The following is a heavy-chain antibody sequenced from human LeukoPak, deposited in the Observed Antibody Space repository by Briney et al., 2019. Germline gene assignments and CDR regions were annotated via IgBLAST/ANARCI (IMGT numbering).Heavy chain of an antibody. D-gene: IGHD3-3*01. Sequence: GGSLRLSCAASGFTFSSYALHWVRQAPGKGLEYVSAISSSGGSTYYANSVKGRFTISRDNSKNTLYLQMGSLRAEDMAVYYCARGGVFGVVITYYFDYWGQGTLVTVSS. V-gene: IGHV3-64*01. CDR2: ISSSGGST. CDR1: GFTFSSYA. J-gene: IGHJ4*02. CDR3: ARGGVFGVVITYYFDY.